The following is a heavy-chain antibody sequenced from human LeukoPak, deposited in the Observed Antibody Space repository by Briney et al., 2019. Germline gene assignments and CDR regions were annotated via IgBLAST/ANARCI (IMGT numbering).Heavy chain of an antibody. CDR2: INSDESST. V-gene: IGHV3-74*01. J-gene: IGHJ4*02. D-gene: IGHD6-13*01. CDR3: ARVDVGSSWYIDY. Sequence: PGGSLRLSCAASGFTFSSYWMHWVRQAPGKGLVWVSRINSDESSTNYADSVKGRFTISRDNARNTLYLQMSSLRAEDTAVYYCARVDVGSSWYIDYWGQGTLVTVSS. CDR1: GFTFSSYW.